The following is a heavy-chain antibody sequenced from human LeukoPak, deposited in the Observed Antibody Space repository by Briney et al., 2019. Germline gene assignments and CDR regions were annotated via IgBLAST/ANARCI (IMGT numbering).Heavy chain of an antibody. Sequence: ASVKVSCKASGYTFTSYYMHWVRQAPGQGLEWMGIINPSGGSTSYAQKFQGRVTMTRDTSTSTVYMELSSLRSEDTAVYYCARDRPVGYCSSTSCTRGINRFDPWGQGTLVTVSS. CDR2: INPSGGST. CDR1: GYTFTSYY. D-gene: IGHD2-2*01. CDR3: ARDRPVGYCSSTSCTRGINRFDP. J-gene: IGHJ5*02. V-gene: IGHV1-46*01.